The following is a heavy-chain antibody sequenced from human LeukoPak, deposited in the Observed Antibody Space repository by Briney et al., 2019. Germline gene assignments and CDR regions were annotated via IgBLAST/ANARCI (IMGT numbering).Heavy chain of an antibody. D-gene: IGHD1-26*01. CDR3: AKQGGGSAGY. J-gene: IGHJ4*02. CDR1: GFVFSTYW. CDR2: ISGSGGST. Sequence: GGSLRLSCAASGFVFSTYWMTWVRQAPGKGLEWVSAISGSGGSTYYADSVKGRFTISRDNSKNTLYLQMNSLRAEDTAVYYCAKQGGGSAGYWGQGTLVTVSS. V-gene: IGHV3-23*01.